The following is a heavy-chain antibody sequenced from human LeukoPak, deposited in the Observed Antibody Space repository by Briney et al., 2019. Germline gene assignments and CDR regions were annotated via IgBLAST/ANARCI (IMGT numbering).Heavy chain of an antibody. CDR1: GFTFSSYW. CDR3: AKAPVTTCSGAYCYPFDY. D-gene: IGHD2-15*01. V-gene: IGHV3-74*01. J-gene: IGHJ4*02. Sequence: PGGSLRLSCAASGFTFSSYWMHWVRQAPGKGLVWVSRINTDGSSTNYADSVKGRFTISRDSSKNTLYLQMNSLRAEDAAVYYCAKAPVTTCSGAYCYPFDYWGQGTLVTVSS. CDR2: INTDGSST.